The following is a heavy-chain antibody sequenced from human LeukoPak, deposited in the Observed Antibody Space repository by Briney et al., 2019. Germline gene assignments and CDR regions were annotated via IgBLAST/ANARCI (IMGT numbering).Heavy chain of an antibody. D-gene: IGHD1-7*01. CDR3: ARVTGTTSVVFDS. Sequence: PGGSLRLSCAASGFTFSSYAMHWVRQAPGKGLDWVTVISYDGRNKYYADSVKGRFTISRDNAKNSLYLQMNSLRAEDTAVYYCARVTGTTSVVFDSWGQGTLVTVSS. V-gene: IGHV3-30*04. CDR2: ISYDGRNK. J-gene: IGHJ4*02. CDR1: GFTFSSYA.